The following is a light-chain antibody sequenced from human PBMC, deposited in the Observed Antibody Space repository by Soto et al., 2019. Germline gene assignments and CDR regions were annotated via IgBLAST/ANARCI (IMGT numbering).Light chain of an antibody. J-gene: IGKJ5*01. CDR2: DAS. CDR3: QQSSNWPPEIT. CDR1: QYINTR. Sequence: EIVLTQSPATLSSFPGDRVTLSCRSSQYINTRLAWYQQRPGLPPRLLIYDASSRATGVPDGFSGSGSGTDFILTISSLEPEDFAVYYCQQSSNWPPEITFGQGTRLEIK. V-gene: IGKV3-11*01.